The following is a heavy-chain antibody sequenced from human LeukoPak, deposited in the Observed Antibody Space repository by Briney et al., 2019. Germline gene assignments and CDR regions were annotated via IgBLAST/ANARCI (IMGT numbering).Heavy chain of an antibody. CDR1: GGTFSSYA. CDR2: IIPIFGTA. CDR3: AREAGRVVVPAAIRSTGMDV. V-gene: IGHV1-69*13. J-gene: IGHJ6*02. Sequence: SVKVSCKASGGTFSSYAISWVRQAPGQGLEWMGGIIPIFGTANSAQKFQGRVTITADESTSTAYMELSSLRSEDTAVYYCAREAGRVVVPAAIRSTGMDVWGQGTTVTVSS. D-gene: IGHD2-2*01.